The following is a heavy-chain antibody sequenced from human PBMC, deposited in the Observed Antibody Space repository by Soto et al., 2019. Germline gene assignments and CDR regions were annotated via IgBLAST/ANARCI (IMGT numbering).Heavy chain of an antibody. CDR3: ARDSWRDVVVPAAIQYYYGMDV. Sequence: QVQLVQSGAEVKKPGSSVKVSCKASGGTFSSYAISWVRQAPGQGLEWMGGIIPIFGTANYAQKFQGRVTITADESTSTAYMELSSLRSEDMAVYYCARDSWRDVVVPAAIQYYYGMDVWGQGTTVTVSS. J-gene: IGHJ6*02. D-gene: IGHD2-2*02. CDR2: IIPIFGTA. CDR1: GGTFSSYA. V-gene: IGHV1-69*01.